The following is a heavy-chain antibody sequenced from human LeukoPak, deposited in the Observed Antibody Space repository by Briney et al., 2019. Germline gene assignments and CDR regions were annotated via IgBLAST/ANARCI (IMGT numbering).Heavy chain of an antibody. CDR3: ARETTVTYAFDI. J-gene: IGHJ3*02. D-gene: IGHD4-17*01. CDR1: GFTFSSYG. V-gene: IGHV3-33*01. Sequence: GRSLRLSCAASGFTFSSYGMHWVRQAPGKGLEWVAVVWYDGSNKYYADSVKGRFTISRDNSKNTLYLQMNSLRAEDTAVYYCARETTVTYAFDIWGQGTMVTVSS. CDR2: VWYDGSNK.